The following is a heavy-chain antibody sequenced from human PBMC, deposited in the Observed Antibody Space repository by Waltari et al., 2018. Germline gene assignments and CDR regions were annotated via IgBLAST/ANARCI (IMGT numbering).Heavy chain of an antibody. CDR2: IWNEGSNK. CDR1: GFTFSSYG. V-gene: IGHV3-33*01. J-gene: IGHJ6*02. D-gene: IGHD2-8*01. Sequence: QVQLVESGGGVVQPGRSLRLSCAASGFTFSSYGMHWVRQAPGKGLGLWQFIWNEGSNKSYADSVKGRFNISRDNSKNTLYLQMNSLRAEDTAVYYCASLMVYASYYYYGMDVWGQGTTVTVSS. CDR3: ASLMVYASYYYYGMDV.